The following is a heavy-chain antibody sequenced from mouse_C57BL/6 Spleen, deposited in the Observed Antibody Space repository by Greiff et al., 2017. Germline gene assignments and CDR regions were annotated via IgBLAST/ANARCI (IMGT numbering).Heavy chain of an antibody. V-gene: IGHV1-61*01. CDR2: IYPSDSET. D-gene: IGHD4-1*01. CDR1: GYTFTSYW. CDR3: ARGWDSSMDY. J-gene: IGHJ4*01. Sequence: VQLQQPGAELVRPGSSVKLSCKASGYTFTSYWMDWVKQRPGQGLEWIGNIYPSDSETHYNQKFKDKATLTVDKSSSTAYMQLSSLSSEDSAVYYCARGWDSSMDYWGPGTSVTVSS.